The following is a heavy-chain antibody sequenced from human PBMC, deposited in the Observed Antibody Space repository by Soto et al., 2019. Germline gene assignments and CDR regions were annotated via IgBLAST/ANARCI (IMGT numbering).Heavy chain of an antibody. CDR3: ARGRIAARSGTPTYYFDY. CDR1: GFTFSSYG. D-gene: IGHD6-6*01. V-gene: IGHV3-33*01. J-gene: IGHJ4*02. CDR2: IWYDGSNK. Sequence: GGSLRLSCAASGFTFSSYGMHWVRQAPGKGLEWVAVIWYDGSNKYYADSVKGRFTISRDNSKHTLYLQMNSLRAEDTAVYYCARGRIAARSGTPTYYFDYWGQGTLVTVSS.